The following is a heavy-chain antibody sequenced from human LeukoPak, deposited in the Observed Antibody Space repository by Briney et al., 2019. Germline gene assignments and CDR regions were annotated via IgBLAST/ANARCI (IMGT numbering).Heavy chain of an antibody. J-gene: IGHJ6*03. CDR1: GYTFTGYY. V-gene: IGHV1-2*02. CDR3: ARAPVLRYFDWLSYYYYYMDV. Sequence: ASVKVSCKASGYTFTGYYMHWVRQAPGQGLEWMGWINPNSGGTNYAQKFQGRVTMTRDTSISTAYMELSRLRSDDTAVYYCARAPVLRYFDWLSYYYYYMDVWGKGTTVTISS. CDR2: INPNSGGT. D-gene: IGHD3-9*01.